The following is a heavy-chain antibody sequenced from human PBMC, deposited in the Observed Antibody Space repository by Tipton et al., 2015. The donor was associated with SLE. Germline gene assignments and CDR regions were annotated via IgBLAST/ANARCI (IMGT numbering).Heavy chain of an antibody. J-gene: IGHJ4*02. D-gene: IGHD3-16*01. CDR3: ARHGGRFLDY. Sequence: TLSLTCTVYGESFSGYLWTWIRQSPGKGLEWIGEIDHGGSTNYRPSLESRVTISIDTSKNQFSLRLSSVTAADTALYYCARHGGRFLDYWGRGTLVSVSS. V-gene: IGHV4-34*01. CDR2: IDHGGST. CDR1: GESFSGYL.